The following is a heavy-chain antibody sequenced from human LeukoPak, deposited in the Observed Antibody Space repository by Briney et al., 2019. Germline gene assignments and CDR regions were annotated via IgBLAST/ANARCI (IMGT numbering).Heavy chain of an antibody. J-gene: IGHJ5*02. CDR1: GFSVSGIH. D-gene: IGHD1-1*01. Sequence: GGSLRLSCAASGFSVSGIHMNWVRQAPGKNLEWVSGLYSGGATYYSDSLGGRFTISRDPSKNTVYLQMTSLRVDDSAIYYCARGNGNVGGRLDPWGQGTRVAVSS. CDR2: LYSGGAT. CDR3: ARGNGNVGGRLDP. V-gene: IGHV3-66*01.